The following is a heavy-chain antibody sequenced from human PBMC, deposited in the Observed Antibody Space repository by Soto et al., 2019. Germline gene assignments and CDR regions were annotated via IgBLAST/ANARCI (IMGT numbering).Heavy chain of an antibody. J-gene: IGHJ6*02. CDR2: IDPSDSYT. CDR3: ASHGEGAVNYYYYYGMDV. V-gene: IGHV5-10-1*01. Sequence: GASVTVSCNGSAYRFTNYYISWVLQMPGEVLEWRGRIDPSDSYTNYSPSFQGHVTISADKSISTAYLQWSSLKASHTAMYYCASHGEGAVNYYYYYGMDVRGPGSTGTVSS. D-gene: IGHD7-27*01. CDR1: AYRFTNYY.